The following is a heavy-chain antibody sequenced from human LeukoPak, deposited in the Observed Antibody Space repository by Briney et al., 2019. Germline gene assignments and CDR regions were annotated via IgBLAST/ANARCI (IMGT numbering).Heavy chain of an antibody. CDR3: ASAYTAMALFDY. D-gene: IGHD5-18*01. J-gene: IGHJ4*02. V-gene: IGHV1-2*02. CDR2: INPNSGGT. Sequence: VSVKVSCKASGYTFTGYYMHWVRQAPGQGLEWMGWINPNSGGTNYAQKFQGRVTMTRDTSISTAYMELSRLRSDDTAVYYCASAYTAMALFDYWGQGTLVTVSS. CDR1: GYTFTGYY.